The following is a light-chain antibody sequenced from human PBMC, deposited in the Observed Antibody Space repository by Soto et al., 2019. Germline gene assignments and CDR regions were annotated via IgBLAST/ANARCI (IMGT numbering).Light chain of an antibody. CDR2: SDN. V-gene: IGLV1-47*02. CDR3: AAWDDSLSGQGV. J-gene: IGLJ2*01. Sequence: QSVLTQPPSASGTPGQRVTISCSGSRSNIGSNYVYWYQQLPGTAPKLLIHSDNQRPSGVPDRFSGSKSGTSASLAISGLRSEDEADYYCAAWDDSLSGQGVFGGGTKLTVL. CDR1: RSNIGSNY.